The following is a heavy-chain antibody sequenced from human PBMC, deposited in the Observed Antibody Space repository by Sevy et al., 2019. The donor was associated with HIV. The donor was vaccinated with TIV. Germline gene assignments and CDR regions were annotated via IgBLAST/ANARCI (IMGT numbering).Heavy chain of an antibody. Sequence: SETLSLTCTVSGDSISSYYWSWIRQPPGKGLEWIGYIYYSGSTNYNPSFKSRVTISIDTSKNHFSLTLTSVTAADTAVYYCARDSYSSSWRTENWFDPWGQGTLVTVSS. D-gene: IGHD6-13*01. CDR1: GDSISSYY. J-gene: IGHJ5*02. CDR3: ARDSYSSSWRTENWFDP. V-gene: IGHV4-59*13. CDR2: IYYSGST.